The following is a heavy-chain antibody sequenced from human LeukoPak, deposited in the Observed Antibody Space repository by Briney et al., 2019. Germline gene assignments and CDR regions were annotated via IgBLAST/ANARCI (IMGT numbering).Heavy chain of an antibody. CDR1: GFTFSTYW. CDR3: ARERPGSASAFDY. J-gene: IGHJ4*02. V-gene: IGHV3-7*01. CDR2: IKHDGSGK. D-gene: IGHD6-25*01. Sequence: GGSLRLSCAASGFTFSTYWMSWVRQAPGKGLQWVANIKHDGSGKNYVDSVKGRFTISKDNAKNSLSLQMSSLRVEDTAIYYCARERPGSASAFDYWGQGTLVTVSS.